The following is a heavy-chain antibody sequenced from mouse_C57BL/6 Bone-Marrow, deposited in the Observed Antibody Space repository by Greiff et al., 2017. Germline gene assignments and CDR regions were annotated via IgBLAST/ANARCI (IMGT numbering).Heavy chain of an antibody. CDR2: ISDGGSYT. CDR1: GFTFSSYA. CDR3: ARYDDDLYYAMDY. V-gene: IGHV5-4*01. D-gene: IGHD2-4*01. Sequence: EVHLVESGGGLVKPGGSLKLSCAASGFTFSSYAMSWVRQTPEKRLEWVATISDGGSYTYYPDNVKGRFTISRDNAKNNLYLQMSHLKSEDTAMYYCARYDDDLYYAMDYWGQGTSVTVSS. J-gene: IGHJ4*01.